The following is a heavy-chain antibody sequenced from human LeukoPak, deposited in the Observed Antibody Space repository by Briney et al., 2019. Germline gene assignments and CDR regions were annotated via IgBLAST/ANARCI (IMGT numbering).Heavy chain of an antibody. Sequence: GGSLRLSCEGSGFIFSSYAMTWVRQAPGKGLQWVSSISGSGESTYYADSMKGRSTISRDNSKNTLSLQMNSLRAEDTAVYFCAKIEPYDYVWGTLDFPYYFDYWGQGTLVTVSS. CDR2: ISGSGEST. CDR1: GFIFSSYA. J-gene: IGHJ4*02. CDR3: AKIEPYDYVWGTLDFPYYFDY. V-gene: IGHV3-23*01. D-gene: IGHD3-16*01.